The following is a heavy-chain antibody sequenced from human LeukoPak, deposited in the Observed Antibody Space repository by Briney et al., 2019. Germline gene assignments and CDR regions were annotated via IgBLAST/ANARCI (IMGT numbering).Heavy chain of an antibody. D-gene: IGHD1-26*01. V-gene: IGHV3-23*01. J-gene: IGHJ4*02. Sequence: GGSLRLSCAASGFTFSRSAMNWVRQAPGKGLEWVSSFSASGGTTYYADSVKGRFTISRDNSKNTLSVQMNSVRAEDTAVYYCAKANYSGSYYFDSWGQGTLVTVSS. CDR2: FSASGGTT. CDR1: GFTFSRSA. CDR3: AKANYSGSYYFDS.